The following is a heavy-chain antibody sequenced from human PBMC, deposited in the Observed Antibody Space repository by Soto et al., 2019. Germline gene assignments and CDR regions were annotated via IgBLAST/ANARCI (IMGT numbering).Heavy chain of an antibody. J-gene: IGHJ5*02. CDR1: RDTFTSYY. V-gene: IGHV1-46*01. CDR3: ARSSGGNFVIIMEGTNWFAP. Sequence: VSCNAPRDTFTSYYINWVRQAPGPALDWMGVINPHGGSTAYAQKLKGRVTLTRDTSASTVYMEVSSLTSEDTAMYYCARSSGGNFVIIMEGTNWFAPLGPGNPGHRLL. D-gene: IGHD3-16*01. CDR2: INPHGGST.